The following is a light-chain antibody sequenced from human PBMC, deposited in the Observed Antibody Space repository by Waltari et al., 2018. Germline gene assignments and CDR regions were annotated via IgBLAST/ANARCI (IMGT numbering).Light chain of an antibody. J-gene: IGLJ2*01. Sequence: QSALTQPASVSGSPGQSVTIFCAGTSNDVGGYNSVSWYQEHQGQASRVIIYDVSDRPSGVSDRFSGSKSGNTASLTISGLQAEDEADYYCSSQSSNDVVLFGGGTKLTVL. CDR2: DVS. CDR3: SSQSSNDVVL. CDR1: SNDVGGYNS. V-gene: IGLV2-14*01.